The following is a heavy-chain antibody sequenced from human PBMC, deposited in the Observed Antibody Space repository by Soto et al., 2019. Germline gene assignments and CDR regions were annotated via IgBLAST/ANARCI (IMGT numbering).Heavy chain of an antibody. Sequence: PGGSLRLSCAASVFSFSSYGMEWVRLAPGKGLEWVAVISYDGSNKYYADSVKGRFTISRDNSKNTLYLQMNSLRAEDTAVYYCAREISWYFDYWGQGTLVTVSS. J-gene: IGHJ4*02. CDR1: VFSFSSYG. CDR3: AREISWYFDY. D-gene: IGHD6-13*01. CDR2: ISYDGSNK. V-gene: IGHV3-30*03.